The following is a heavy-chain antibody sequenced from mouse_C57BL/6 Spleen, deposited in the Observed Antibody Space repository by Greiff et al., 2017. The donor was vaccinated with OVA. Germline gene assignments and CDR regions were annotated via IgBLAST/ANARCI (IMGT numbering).Heavy chain of an antibody. Sequence: QVQLQQSGAELVRPGASVTLSCKASGYTFTDYEMHWVKQTPVHGLEWIGAIDPETGGTAYNQKFKGKAILTADKSSSTAYMELRSLTSVDSAVYYCTRDYGSSYDYWGQGTTLTVSS. D-gene: IGHD1-1*01. CDR1: GYTFTDYE. V-gene: IGHV1-15*01. CDR3: TRDYGSSYDY. J-gene: IGHJ2*01. CDR2: IDPETGGT.